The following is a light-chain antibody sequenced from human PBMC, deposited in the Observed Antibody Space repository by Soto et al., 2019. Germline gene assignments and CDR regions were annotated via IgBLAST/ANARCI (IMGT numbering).Light chain of an antibody. CDR1: SSDVGAYNY. CDR3: SSFASATNLV. V-gene: IGLV2-8*01. CDR2: EVT. Sequence: QSALTQPPSASGSPGQSVTISCTGTSSDVGAYNYVSWYQQHAGKAPKLVFYEVTKRPSGVPVRFSGSKSANTASLTVAGLQAEDEADNYCSSFASATNLVFGGGTKLTVL. J-gene: IGLJ2*01.